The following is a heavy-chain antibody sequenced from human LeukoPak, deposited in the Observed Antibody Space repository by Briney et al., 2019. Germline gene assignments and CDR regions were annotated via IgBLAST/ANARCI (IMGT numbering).Heavy chain of an antibody. CDR3: TSWIPYYCSSSSCYTVDY. D-gene: IGHD2-2*02. CDR1: GFTFSSYA. Sequence: PGRSLRLSCAASGFTFSSYAMHWVRQAPGKGLEWVAVISYDGSNKYYADSVKGRFTISRDNSKNTLYLQMNSLKTEDTAVYYCTSWIPYYCSSSSCYTVDYWGQGTLVTVSS. J-gene: IGHJ4*02. CDR2: ISYDGSNK. V-gene: IGHV3-30-3*01.